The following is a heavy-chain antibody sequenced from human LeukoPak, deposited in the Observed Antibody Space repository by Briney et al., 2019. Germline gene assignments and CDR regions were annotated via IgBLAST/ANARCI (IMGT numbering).Heavy chain of an antibody. CDR2: ISAYNGNT. CDR3: ARDCGSCYSGYFQH. V-gene: IGHV1-18*01. Sequence: ASVKVSCTASGYTFTSYGISWVRQAPGQGLEWMGWISAYNGNTNYAQKLQGRVTMTTDTSTSTAYMELRSLRSDDTAVYYCARDCGSCYSGYFQHWGQGTLVTVSS. J-gene: IGHJ1*01. D-gene: IGHD2-15*01. CDR1: GYTFTSYG.